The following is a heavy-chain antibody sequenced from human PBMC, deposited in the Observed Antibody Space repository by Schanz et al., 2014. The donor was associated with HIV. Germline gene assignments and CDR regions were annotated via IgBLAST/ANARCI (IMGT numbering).Heavy chain of an antibody. CDR2: IKQDGSEK. Sequence: EVQLVESGGGLVQPWGSLRLSCAASGFTFSRYWMSWVRQAPGKGLEWVANIKQDGSEKHYVASVKGRFTISRDNAKNSLYLQMNSLRAEDTAVYYCALSRPSGYGGSWYFDLWGRGTLVAVSS. V-gene: IGHV3-7*03. J-gene: IGHJ2*01. CDR3: ALSRPSGYGGSWYFDL. CDR1: GFTFSRYW. D-gene: IGHD2-15*01.